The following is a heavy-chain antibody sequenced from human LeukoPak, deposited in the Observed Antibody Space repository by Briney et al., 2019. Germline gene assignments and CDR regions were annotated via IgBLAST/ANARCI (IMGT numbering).Heavy chain of an antibody. CDR1: GFTFSGYG. CDR3: AKDLGNSFDY. Sequence: PGGSLRLSCAASGFTFSGYGMHWVRRAPGKGLEWVAFIHYDGSDKYYADSVKGRFTISRDNSKNTLYLQMNSLRAEDTAVYYCAKDLGNSFDYWGQGTLVTVSS. V-gene: IGHV3-30*02. J-gene: IGHJ4*02. CDR2: IHYDGSDK. D-gene: IGHD4-23*01.